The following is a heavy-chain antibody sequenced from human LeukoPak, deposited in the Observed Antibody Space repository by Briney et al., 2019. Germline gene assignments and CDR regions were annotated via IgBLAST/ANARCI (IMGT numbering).Heavy chain of an antibody. V-gene: IGHV1-46*01. D-gene: IGHD3-9*01. CDR2: INPSGGST. CDR3: ARDYDILTRVTRTTYYFDY. CDR1: GYTFTSYY. Sequence: ASVKVSCKASGYTFTSYYMHWVRQAPGQGLEWMGIINPSGGSTSYAQKFQGRVTMTRDMSTSTVYMELSSLRSEDTAVYYCARDYDILTRVTRTTYYFDYWGQGTLVTVSS. J-gene: IGHJ4*02.